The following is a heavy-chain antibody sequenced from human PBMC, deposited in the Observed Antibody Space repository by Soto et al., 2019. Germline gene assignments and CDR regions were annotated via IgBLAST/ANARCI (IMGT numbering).Heavy chain of an antibody. Sequence: QITLKESGPTLVKPTQTLTLTCTFSGFSLSTSGVGVGWIRQPPGKALEWLALIYWDDDKRYSPSLKSRLTITKDTSKNQVVLTMGNMDPVDTATYCCAHSHIAVGGNGKHFDYWGQGTLVTLSS. CDR2: IYWDDDK. CDR1: GFSLSTSGVG. CDR3: AHSHIAVGGNGKHFDY. D-gene: IGHD6-19*01. V-gene: IGHV2-5*02. J-gene: IGHJ4*02.